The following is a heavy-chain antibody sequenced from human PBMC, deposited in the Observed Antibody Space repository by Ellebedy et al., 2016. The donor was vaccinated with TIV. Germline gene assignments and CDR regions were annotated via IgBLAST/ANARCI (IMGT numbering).Heavy chain of an antibody. CDR1: GYKFSGYW. Sequence: GESLKISCRGSGYKFSGYWVNWVRQTPGEGLEWLGIIYHADSETRYSPSFQGQVTISADESTNTAYLQWSRLKASDSAIYYCARQMYNVSGTPMAYWGQGARVTVAS. CDR2: IYHADSET. J-gene: IGHJ4*02. D-gene: IGHD1-26*01. CDR3: ARQMYNVSGTPMAY. V-gene: IGHV5-51*01.